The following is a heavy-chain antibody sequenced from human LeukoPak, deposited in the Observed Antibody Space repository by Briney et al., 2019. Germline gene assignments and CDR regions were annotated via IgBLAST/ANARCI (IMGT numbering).Heavy chain of an antibody. CDR1: GYTFTGYY. D-gene: IGHD2-2*02. J-gene: IGHJ6*03. CDR3: AMGPYCSSTSCYIRYYYYMDV. CDR2: INPNSGGT. V-gene: IGHV1-2*02. Sequence: ASVKVSCKASGYTFTGYYMHWVRQAPGQGLEWMGWINPNSGGTNYAQKFQGRVPMTRDTSISTAYMELSRLRSDDTAVYYCAMGPYCSSTSCYIRYYYYMDVWGKGTTVTVSS.